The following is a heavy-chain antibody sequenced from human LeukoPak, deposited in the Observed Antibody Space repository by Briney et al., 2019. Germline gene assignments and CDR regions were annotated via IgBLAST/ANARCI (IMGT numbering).Heavy chain of an antibody. J-gene: IGHJ5*02. CDR2: MNPNSGNT. CDR1: GYTFTSYD. D-gene: IGHD6-13*01. Sequence: ASVKVSCKASGYTFTSYDINWVRQATGQGLEWMGWMNPNSGNTGYAQKFQGRVTMTRNTSISTAYMELSSLRAEDTAVYYCAKDRDAGRWRNWFDPWGQGTLVTVSS. CDR3: AKDRDAGRWRNWFDP. V-gene: IGHV1-8*01.